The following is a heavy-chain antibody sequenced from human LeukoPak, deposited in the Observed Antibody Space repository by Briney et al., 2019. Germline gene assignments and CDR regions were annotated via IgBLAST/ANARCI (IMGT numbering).Heavy chain of an antibody. CDR2: IYSGGST. Sequence: GGSLRLSCAASGFTVSSNYMSWVRQAPGKGLEWVSVIYSGGSTYCADSVKGRFTISRDNSKNTLYLQMNSLRAEDTAVYYCARESPAIFGVVNDAFDIWGQGTMVTVSS. D-gene: IGHD3-3*01. CDR1: GFTVSSNY. CDR3: ARESPAIFGVVNDAFDI. J-gene: IGHJ3*02. V-gene: IGHV3-53*01.